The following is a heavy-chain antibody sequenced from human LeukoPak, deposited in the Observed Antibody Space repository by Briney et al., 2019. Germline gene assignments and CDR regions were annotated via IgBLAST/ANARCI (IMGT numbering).Heavy chain of an antibody. Sequence: SETLSLTCSVSGGSISSGGYYWSWIRRHRGKGLEWIWYLYYSGSTYYHPSLKSRVTISVDTSKNQYSLKLSSVTAADTAVYYCAREKGYYDILTGYYGAFDIWGQGTMVTVSS. CDR1: GGSISSGGYY. CDR2: LYYSGST. J-gene: IGHJ3*02. CDR3: AREKGYYDILTGYYGAFDI. D-gene: IGHD3-9*01. V-gene: IGHV4-31*03.